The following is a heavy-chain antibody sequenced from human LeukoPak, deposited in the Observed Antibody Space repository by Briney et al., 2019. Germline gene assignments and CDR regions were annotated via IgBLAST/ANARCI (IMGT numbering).Heavy chain of an antibody. Sequence: GASVKVSCKASGYTFTSYGISWVRQAPGQGLEWMGGIIPIFGTANYAQKFQGRVTITADESTSTAYMELSSLRSEDTAVYYCASRVIAATGGFDYWGQGTLVTVSS. CDR3: ASRVIAATGGFDY. V-gene: IGHV1-69*13. J-gene: IGHJ4*02. CDR1: GYTFTSYG. CDR2: IIPIFGTA. D-gene: IGHD2-15*01.